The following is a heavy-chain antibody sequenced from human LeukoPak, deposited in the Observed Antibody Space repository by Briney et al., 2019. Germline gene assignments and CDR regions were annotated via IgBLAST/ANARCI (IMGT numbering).Heavy chain of an antibody. CDR2: INHSGST. CDR1: GGSFSGYY. V-gene: IGHV4-34*01. Sequence: SETLSLTCAVYGGSFSGYYWSWIRQPPGKGLEWIGEINHSGSTNYNPSLKSRVTISVDTSKNQFSLKLSSVTAADTAVYYCARGRNYYGSGSYYPSYYFDYWGQGTLVTVSS. D-gene: IGHD3-10*01. J-gene: IGHJ4*02. CDR3: ARGRNYYGSGSYYPSYYFDY.